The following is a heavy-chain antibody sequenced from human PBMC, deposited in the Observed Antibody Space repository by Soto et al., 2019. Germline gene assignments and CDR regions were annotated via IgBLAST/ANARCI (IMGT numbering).Heavy chain of an antibody. CDR3: ARDSPYNGYPDIYY. CDR2: IRDDASPV. V-gene: IGHV3-48*01. J-gene: IGHJ4*02. Sequence: EVQLVESGGGLVQPGGSLRLSCAASGFTFSNYNMNWVRQAPGKGLEWIALIRDDASPVYYADSVKGRFTISRDNAKNSLYLQMNSLRVEDTAVYYCARDSPYNGYPDIYYWGQGTLVTVSS. CDR1: GFTFSNYN. D-gene: IGHD5-12*01.